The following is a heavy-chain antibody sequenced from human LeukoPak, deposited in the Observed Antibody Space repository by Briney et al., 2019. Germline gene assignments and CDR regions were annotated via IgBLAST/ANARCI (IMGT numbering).Heavy chain of an antibody. CDR1: GFSFDDYA. V-gene: IGHV3-9*01. Sequence: SGGSLRLSCAASGFSFDDYAMYWVRQAPGKGLEWVSGITWNSGTLGYADSVKGRFTISRDNAKNSLYLQMNSLRPEDTALYYCAKAMSGAVDHWGQGTLVTASS. J-gene: IGHJ4*02. CDR2: ITWNSGTL. D-gene: IGHD4/OR15-4a*01. CDR3: AKAMSGAVDH.